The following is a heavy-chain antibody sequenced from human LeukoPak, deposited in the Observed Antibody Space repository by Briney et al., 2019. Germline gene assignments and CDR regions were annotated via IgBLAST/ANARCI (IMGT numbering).Heavy chain of an antibody. CDR3: AREIWGNLDN. D-gene: IGHD3-16*01. CDR2: ISHRGNT. V-gene: IGHV4-4*09. Sequence: SETLSLTCTVSGGSVSSYYWSWIRQPPGKGLEWVGYISHRGNTNYNPSLRSRVTISIDTSKNQFSLELRSVTAADTAVYYSAREIWGNLDNWGQGTLVTVSS. J-gene: IGHJ4*02. CDR1: GGSVSSYY.